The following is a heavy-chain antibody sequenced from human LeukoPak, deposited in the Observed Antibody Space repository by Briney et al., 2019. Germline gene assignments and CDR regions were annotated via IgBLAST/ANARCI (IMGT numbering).Heavy chain of an antibody. D-gene: IGHD2-2*01. CDR3: AKLTTKNLGYCSSTSCYCFDY. J-gene: IGHJ4*02. CDR1: GFTFSNAW. V-gene: IGHV3-23*01. CDR2: ISGSGGST. Sequence: AGGSLRLSCAASGFTFSNAWMSWVRQAPGKGLEWVSAISGSGGSTYYADSVKGRFTISRDNSKNTLYLQMNSLRAEDTAVYYCAKLTTKNLGYCSSTSCYCFDYWGQGTLVTVSS.